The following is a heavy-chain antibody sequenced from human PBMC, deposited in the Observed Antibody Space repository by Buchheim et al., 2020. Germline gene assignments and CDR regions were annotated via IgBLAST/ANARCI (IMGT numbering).Heavy chain of an antibody. J-gene: IGHJ4*02. Sequence: QVQLQESGPGLVKPSETLSLTCSVSSGSVTSGVYYWSWIRQPPGKGLEWIGYIYYSGITYYNSSLKSRVTMSLDTSKNQFSLKLNSVTAADTALYYCARIFSGDYALDFWGQG. V-gene: IGHV4-61*08. CDR3: ARIFSGDYALDF. CDR1: SGSVTSGVYY. D-gene: IGHD1-26*01. CDR2: IYYSGIT.